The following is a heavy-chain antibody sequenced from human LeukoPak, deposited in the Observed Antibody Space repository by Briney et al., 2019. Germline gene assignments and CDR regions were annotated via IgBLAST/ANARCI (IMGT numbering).Heavy chain of an antibody. CDR3: ARVDSDRGYYGSGRALRWFDP. J-gene: IGHJ5*02. CDR1: GFTFSSYA. V-gene: IGHV3-48*03. Sequence: GGSLRLSCAASGFTFSSYAMDWVRQAPGKGLEWVSYISSSGSTIYYADSVKGRFTISRDNAKNSLYLQMNSLRAEDTAVYYCARVDSDRGYYGSGRALRWFDPWGQGILVTISS. D-gene: IGHD3-10*01. CDR2: ISSSGSTI.